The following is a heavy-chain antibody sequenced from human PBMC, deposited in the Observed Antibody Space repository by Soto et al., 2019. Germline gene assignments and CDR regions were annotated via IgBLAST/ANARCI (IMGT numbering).Heavy chain of an antibody. D-gene: IGHD6-19*01. J-gene: IGHJ4*02. CDR2: IDYSGTT. CDR1: GDSISSYY. Sequence: SETLSLTCTVSGDSISSYYWSWIRQPPGKGLEWIGYIDYSGTTNYNPSLKSRVTISVGTSKNQVSLKLISVSAADTAFYYCARSSTGWYYFEYWGQGTRVTVSS. CDR3: ARSSTGWYYFEY. V-gene: IGHV4-59*08.